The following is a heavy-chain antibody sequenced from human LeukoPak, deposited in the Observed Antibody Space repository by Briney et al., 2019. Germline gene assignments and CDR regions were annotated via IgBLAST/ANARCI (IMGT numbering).Heavy chain of an antibody. Sequence: PGGSLRLSCAASGFTLSSYWMSWVRQAPGKGLEWVANIKQDGSEKYYVDSVKGRFTISRDNAKNSLYLQMNSLRAEDTAVYYCARDYLYYWGQGTLVTVSS. CDR2: IKQDGSEK. CDR3: ARDYLYY. CDR1: GFTLSSYW. J-gene: IGHJ4*02. V-gene: IGHV3-7*01. D-gene: IGHD3-16*02.